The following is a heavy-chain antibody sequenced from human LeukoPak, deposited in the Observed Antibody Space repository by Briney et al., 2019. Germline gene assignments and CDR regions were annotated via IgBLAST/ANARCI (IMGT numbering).Heavy chain of an antibody. CDR2: ISGSGGST. CDR1: GFNLGRYA. Sequence: GGSLRLSCAASGFNLGRYAMRWVRRAPGKGLEWVSAISGSGGSTYYADSVKGRFTISRDNSKNTLYLQMNSLRAEDTAVYYCAKVRSFDLYWFDPWGQGTLVTVSS. V-gene: IGHV3-23*01. CDR3: AKVRSFDLYWFDP. J-gene: IGHJ5*02. D-gene: IGHD5-12*01.